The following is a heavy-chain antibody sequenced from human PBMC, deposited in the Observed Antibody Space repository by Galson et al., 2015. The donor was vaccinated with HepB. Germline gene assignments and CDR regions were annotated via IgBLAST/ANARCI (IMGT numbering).Heavy chain of an antibody. CDR3: AKDYPSRTHSYGFVSYGMDV. CDR1: GFTFSSYG. V-gene: IGHV3-30*18. Sequence: SLRLSCAASGFTFSSYGMHWVRQAPGKGLEWVAVISYDGSNKYYADSVKGRFTISRDNSKNTLYLQMNSLRAEDTAVYYCAKDYPSRTHSYGFVSYGMDVWGQGTTVTVSS. D-gene: IGHD5-18*01. CDR2: ISYDGSNK. J-gene: IGHJ6*02.